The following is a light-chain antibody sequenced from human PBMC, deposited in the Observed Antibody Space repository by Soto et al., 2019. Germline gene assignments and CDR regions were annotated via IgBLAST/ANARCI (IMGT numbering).Light chain of an antibody. Sequence: EIVLTQSPATLSLSPGKRATLSCRASQSVSSHLTWYQQKPGQAPRLLIYDTSNRATGIPARFSGSGSGTDFTLTISSLEPEDFAVYYCQQRTNWRLSFGGGTKVEIK. J-gene: IGKJ4*01. V-gene: IGKV3-11*01. CDR2: DTS. CDR3: QQRTNWRLS. CDR1: QSVSSH.